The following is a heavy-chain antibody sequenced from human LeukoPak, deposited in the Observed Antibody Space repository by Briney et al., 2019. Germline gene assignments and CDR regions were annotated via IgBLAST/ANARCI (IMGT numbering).Heavy chain of an antibody. CDR1: GFTFDDYA. Sequence: GGSLRLSCAASGFTFDDYAMHWVRQAPGKGLEWVSGISWNSGSIGYADSVKGRFTISRDNAKNSLYLQMNSLRAEDMALYYCAKVAVRGVISYYFDYWGQGTLVTVSS. D-gene: IGHD3-10*01. CDR3: AKVAVRGVISYYFDY. CDR2: ISWNSGSI. J-gene: IGHJ4*02. V-gene: IGHV3-9*03.